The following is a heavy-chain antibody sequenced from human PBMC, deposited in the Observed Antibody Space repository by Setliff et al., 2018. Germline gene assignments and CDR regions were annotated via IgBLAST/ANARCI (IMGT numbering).Heavy chain of an antibody. CDR2: ISPYNGNT. J-gene: IGHJ1*01. D-gene: IGHD2-8*01. V-gene: IGHV1-18*01. CDR1: GYTFTDFG. Sequence: ASVKVSCKASGYTFTDFGIHWVRQAPGKGLEWMGWISPYNGNTYSAQRFQGRVTLTTDTSTDTAFLDLRSLRSDDTALYYCSRLVRYCTTTTCQTLSGGEHGGPGTLVTVSA. CDR3: SRLVRYCTTTTCQTLSGGEH.